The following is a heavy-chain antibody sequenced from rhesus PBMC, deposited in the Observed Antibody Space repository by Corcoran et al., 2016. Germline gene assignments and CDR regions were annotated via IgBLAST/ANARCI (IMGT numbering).Heavy chain of an antibody. V-gene: IGHV3S5*01. Sequence: EVQLVESGGGLVQPGGSLRLSCAASGFTFSSYGISWVGKAPGKGLEWVSYISKGGGSTYSADSVKGRFTISRENSKNTLSLQMNSLRAEDTAVYYCAKVAGWQWADYWGQGVLVTVSS. J-gene: IGHJ4*01. CDR2: ISKGGGST. D-gene: IGHD5-24*01. CDR3: AKVAGWQWADY. CDR1: GFTFSSYG.